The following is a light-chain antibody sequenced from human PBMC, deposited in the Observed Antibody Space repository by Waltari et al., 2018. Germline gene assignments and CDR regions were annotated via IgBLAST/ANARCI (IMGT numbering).Light chain of an antibody. J-gene: IGKJ4*01. CDR3: QQYYITPLS. CDR1: QSVLYSSDNRNY. V-gene: IGKV4-1*01. CDR2: WAS. Sequence: DIVMTQSPDSLAVSLGERATINCQSRQSVLYSSDNRNYLAWYQQKPGQPPNLLIYWASTRESGVPDRFSGSGSGTDFTLTISSLQAEDVAVYYCQQYYITPLSFGGGTKVEIK.